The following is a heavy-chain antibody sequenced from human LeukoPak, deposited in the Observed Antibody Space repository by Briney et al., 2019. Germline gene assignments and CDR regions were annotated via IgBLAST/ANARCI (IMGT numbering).Heavy chain of an antibody. V-gene: IGHV3-33*01. D-gene: IGHD5-12*01. CDR1: GFTFSSYG. CDR2: IWYDGSNK. Sequence: PGGSLRLSCAASGFTFSSYGMHWVRQAPGKGLEWVAVIWYDGSNKYYADSVKGRFTISRDNSKNTLYLQMNSLRAEDTAVYYCAREGVRSYSGYDWGAFDIWGQGTMVTVSS. CDR3: AREGVRSYSGYDWGAFDI. J-gene: IGHJ3*02.